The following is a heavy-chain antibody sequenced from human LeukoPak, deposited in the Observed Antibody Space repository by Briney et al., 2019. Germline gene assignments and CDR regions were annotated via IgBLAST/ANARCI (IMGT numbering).Heavy chain of an antibody. J-gene: IGHJ4*02. CDR1: GFTFSSYA. D-gene: IGHD3-22*01. CDR3: AKDHYYDSSGYTFFDY. V-gene: IGHV3-23*01. Sequence: GGSLRLSCAASGFTFSSYAMSWVRQAPGKGLEWVSAISGSGGSTNYADSVKGRFTISRDNSKNTLYLQMNSLRAEDTAVYYCAKDHYYDSSGYTFFDYWGQGTLATVSS. CDR2: ISGSGGST.